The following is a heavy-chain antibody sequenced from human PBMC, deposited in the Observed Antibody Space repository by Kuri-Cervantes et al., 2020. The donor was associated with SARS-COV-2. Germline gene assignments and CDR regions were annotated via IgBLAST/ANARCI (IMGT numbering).Heavy chain of an antibody. CDR1: GYTFTGYY. V-gene: IGHV1-69*05. CDR2: IIPIFGTA. J-gene: IGHJ4*02. Sequence: SVKVSCKASGYTFTGYYMHWVRQAPGQGLEWMGGIIPIFGTANYAQKFQGRVTITTDESTRTAYMELSSLRSEDTAVYYCARSSPKGYEYEQQLVPYYFDYWGQGTPVTVSS. D-gene: IGHD6-13*01. CDR3: ARSSPKGYEYEQQLVPYYFDY.